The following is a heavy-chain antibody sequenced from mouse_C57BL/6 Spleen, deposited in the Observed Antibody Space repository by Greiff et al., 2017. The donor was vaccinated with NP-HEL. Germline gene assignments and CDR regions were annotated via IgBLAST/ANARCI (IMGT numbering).Heavy chain of an antibody. D-gene: IGHD1-1*01. J-gene: IGHJ4*01. Sequence: EVQLQESGPVLVKPGASVKMSCKASGYTFTDYYMNWVKQSHGKSLEWIGVINPYNGGTSYNQKFKGKATLTVDKSSSTAYMELNSLTSEDSAVYYCASRNYYGSSYYAMDYWGQGTSVTVSS. CDR1: GYTFTDYY. CDR3: ASRNYYGSSYYAMDY. CDR2: INPYNGGT. V-gene: IGHV1-19*01.